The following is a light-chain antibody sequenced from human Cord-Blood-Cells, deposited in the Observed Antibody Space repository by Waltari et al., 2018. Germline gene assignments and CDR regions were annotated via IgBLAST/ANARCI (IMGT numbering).Light chain of an antibody. Sequence: QSALTQPASVSGSPGQSITISCTGTSRDVGGYNYVSWYQQHPGKAPKLMINDVSNRPSGVSNRFSGSKSGNTASLTISGLQAEDEADYYCSSYTSSSTWVFGGGTKLTVL. J-gene: IGLJ3*02. CDR2: DVS. V-gene: IGLV2-14*01. CDR3: SSYTSSSTWV. CDR1: SRDVGGYNY.